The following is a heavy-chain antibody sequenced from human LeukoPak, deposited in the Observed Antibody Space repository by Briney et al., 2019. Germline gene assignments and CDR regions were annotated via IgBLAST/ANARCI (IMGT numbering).Heavy chain of an antibody. CDR1: GGSFSGYY. CDR3: ATRYSSGWYHVYYFDY. J-gene: IGHJ4*02. Sequence: SETLSLTCAVYGGSFSGYYWSWIRQPPGKGLEWIGEINHSGSTNYNPSLKSRVTISVDTSKNQFSLKLSSVTAADTAVYYCATRYSSGWYHVYYFDYWGQGTLVTVSS. CDR2: INHSGST. D-gene: IGHD6-19*01. V-gene: IGHV4-34*01.